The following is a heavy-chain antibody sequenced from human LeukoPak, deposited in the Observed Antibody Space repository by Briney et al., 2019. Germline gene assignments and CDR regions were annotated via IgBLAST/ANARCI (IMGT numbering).Heavy chain of an antibody. D-gene: IGHD6-19*01. CDR1: GFTFSSYA. J-gene: IGHJ4*02. CDR2: ISGSGGST. V-gene: IGHV3-23*01. CDR3: AKLPVAGLYFDY. Sequence: GGSLRLSCAASGFTFSSYAMSWVRQDPGKGLEWISAISGSGGSTYYVDSVKGRFTISRDNSKNTLYLQMNSLRVEDTAVYYCAKLPVAGLYFDYWGQGTLVTVSS.